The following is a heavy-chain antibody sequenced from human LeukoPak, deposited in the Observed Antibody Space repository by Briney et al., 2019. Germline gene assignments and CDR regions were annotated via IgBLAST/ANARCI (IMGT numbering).Heavy chain of an antibody. D-gene: IGHD4-17*01. CDR2: ITPARGDT. CDR1: GYSFTSYC. Sequence: GASVTVSCKPSGYSFTSYCLHWLRQAPGQGLEWMGWITPARGDTIISQKFQGRVTLTRDPSIKTVYMELTGLTSDDTATYYCARGGIVVSATLVYGDRSSNDHWGRGTLVIVSS. CDR3: ARGGIVVSATLVYGDRSSNDH. V-gene: IGHV1-2*02. J-gene: IGHJ4*02.